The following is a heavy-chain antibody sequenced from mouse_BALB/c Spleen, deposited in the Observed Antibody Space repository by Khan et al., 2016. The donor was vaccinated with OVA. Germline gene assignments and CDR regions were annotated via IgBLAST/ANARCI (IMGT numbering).Heavy chain of an antibody. CDR2: IDPYDSET. CDR1: GYTFTSYW. V-gene: IGHV1-52*01. J-gene: IGHJ3*01. CDR3: ARNPFAY. Sequence: VQLQQSGTELVRPGTSVKLSCKASGYTFTSYWMNWIKQRPEQGLEWIGRIDPYDSETHYNQTFKDKATLTVDKSSNTAYMQLTSLTSEDSAVYYCARNPFAYWGQGTLVTVSA.